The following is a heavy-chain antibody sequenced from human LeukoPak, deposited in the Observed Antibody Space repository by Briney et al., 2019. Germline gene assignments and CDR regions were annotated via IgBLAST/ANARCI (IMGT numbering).Heavy chain of an antibody. CDR2: ISSSSSYI. J-gene: IGHJ4*02. Sequence: PGGSLRLSCAASGFTFSSYSMNWVRQAPGKGLEWVSSISSSSSYIYCADSVKGRFTISRDNAKNSLYLQMNSLRAEDTAVYYCARHVDTAMMWEGYYFDYWGQGTLVTVSS. CDR3: ARHVDTAMMWEGYYFDY. D-gene: IGHD5-18*01. CDR1: GFTFSSYS. V-gene: IGHV3-21*01.